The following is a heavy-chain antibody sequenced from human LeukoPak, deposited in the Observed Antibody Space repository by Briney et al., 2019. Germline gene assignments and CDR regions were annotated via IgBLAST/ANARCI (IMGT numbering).Heavy chain of an antibody. J-gene: IGHJ4*02. CDR1: GGSISSYY. Sequence: PSETLSLTCTVSGGSISSYYWSWIRQPPGEGLEWIGYIYYSGSTNYNPSLKSRVTISVDTSKNQFSLKLSSVTAADTAVYYCAREKHYDSSGYYSYYFDYWGQGTLVTVSS. V-gene: IGHV4-59*12. CDR3: AREKHYDSSGYYSYYFDY. CDR2: IYYSGST. D-gene: IGHD3-22*01.